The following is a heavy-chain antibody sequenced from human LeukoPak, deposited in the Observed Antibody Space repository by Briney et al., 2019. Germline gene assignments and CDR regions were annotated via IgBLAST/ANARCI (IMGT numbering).Heavy chain of an antibody. V-gene: IGHV1-18*01. CDR1: GYTFTSYS. CDR3: ARDNSDSSGYYYLYYYYYMDV. D-gene: IGHD3-22*01. J-gene: IGHJ6*03. CDR2: ISAYNGNT. Sequence: ASVKVSCKASGYTFTSYSISWVRQAPGQGLEWMGWISAYNGNTNYAQKLQGRVTMTTDTSTSTAYKELRSLRSDDTAVYYCARDNSDSSGYYYLYYYYYMDVWGKGTTVTVSS.